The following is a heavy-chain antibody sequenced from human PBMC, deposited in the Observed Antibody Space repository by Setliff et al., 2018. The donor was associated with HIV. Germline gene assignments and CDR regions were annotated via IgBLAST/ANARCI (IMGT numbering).Heavy chain of an antibody. CDR1: GGSVSSVNYY. CDR2: INHSEST. V-gene: IGHV4-61*01. D-gene: IGHD3-10*01. CDR3: AREGGQGYSGSGSFYHRNFDL. Sequence: SETLSLTCSVSGGSVSSVNYYWSWIRQPPGKGLEWIGEINHSESTNYNPSLKSRLIISVDTSKSQFSLKLTSVTAADTALYYCAREGGQGYSGSGSFYHRNFDLWGRGTLVTVSS. J-gene: IGHJ2*01.